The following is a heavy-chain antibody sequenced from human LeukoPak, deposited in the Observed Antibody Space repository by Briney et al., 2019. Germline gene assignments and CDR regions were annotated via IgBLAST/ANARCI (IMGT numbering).Heavy chain of an antibody. D-gene: IGHD3-10*01. CDR3: ARHGEYYFDY. V-gene: IGHV4-34*01. CDR2: ISRRGNT. J-gene: IGHJ4*02. CDR1: GGSLSGRY. Sequence: SETLSLTCAVYGGSLSGRYWSWFRQPPGKGLEWIGQISRRGNTNYTPSLKSRVTISVDTSKNQLSQKLSTVTAADTALYYCARHGEYYFDYWGQGTLVTVSS.